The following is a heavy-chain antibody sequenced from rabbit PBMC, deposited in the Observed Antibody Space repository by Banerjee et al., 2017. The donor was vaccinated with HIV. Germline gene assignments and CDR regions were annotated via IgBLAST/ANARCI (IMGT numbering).Heavy chain of an antibody. CDR2: IYTGSDTT. CDR1: GFSFSNSYW. J-gene: IGHJ4*01. V-gene: IGHV1S45*01. CDR3: ARRADYGSFNL. Sequence: QEQLEESGGDLVQPEGSLTLTCTASGFSFSNSYWICWVRQAPGKGLEWIGCIYTGSDTTYYASWAKGRFTVSKTSSTTVTLQMTSLTAADTATYFCARRADYGSFNLWGQGTLVTVS. D-gene: IGHD6-1*01.